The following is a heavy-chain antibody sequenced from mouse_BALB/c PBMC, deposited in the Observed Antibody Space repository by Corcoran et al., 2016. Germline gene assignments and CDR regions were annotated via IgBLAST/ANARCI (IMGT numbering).Heavy chain of an antibody. CDR1: GYTFTSYV. D-gene: IGHD1-1*01. CDR2: INPYNDGT. J-gene: IGHJ4*01. CDR3: ARRITTVVGGAMDY. V-gene: IGHV1S136*01. Sequence: EVQLQQSGPELVKPGASVKMSCKASGYTFTSYVMHWVKQKPGQGLEWIGYINPYNDGTKYNEKFKGKATLTSDKSSSTAYMELSSRTSEDSAVYYCARRITTVVGGAMDYWGQVTSVTVSS.